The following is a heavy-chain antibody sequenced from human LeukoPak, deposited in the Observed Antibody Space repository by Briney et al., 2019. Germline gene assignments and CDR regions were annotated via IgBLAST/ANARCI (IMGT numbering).Heavy chain of an antibody. CDR3: ARALTGRGGSDY. CDR2: IYYSGST. V-gene: IGHV4-59*01. Sequence: SETLSLTCTVSGDSISGYYWTWIRQPPGKGLEWIGYIYYSGSTSYNPSLKSRATISVDTSKNQFSLKLSSVTAADTAVYYCARALTGRGGSDYWGQGTLVTVSS. J-gene: IGHJ4*02. D-gene: IGHD3-9*01. CDR1: GDSISGYY.